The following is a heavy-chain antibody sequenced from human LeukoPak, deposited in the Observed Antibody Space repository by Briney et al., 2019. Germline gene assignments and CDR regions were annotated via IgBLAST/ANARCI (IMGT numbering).Heavy chain of an antibody. J-gene: IGHJ4*02. CDR3: ARREYNYGYFDY. Sequence: SETLSLTCTVSGGSISSNDYYWGWIRQPPGEGLEWIGSVYYSGGTYYNPSLKSRVTMSVDTSKNQFSLELHSLTAADTAMYYCARREYNYGYFDYWGQGTLVTVSP. CDR1: GGSISSNDYY. CDR2: VYYSGGT. D-gene: IGHD5-18*01. V-gene: IGHV4-39*01.